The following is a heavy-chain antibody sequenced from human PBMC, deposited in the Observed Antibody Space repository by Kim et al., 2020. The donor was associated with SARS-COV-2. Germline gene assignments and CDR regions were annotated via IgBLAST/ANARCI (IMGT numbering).Heavy chain of an antibody. D-gene: IGHD1-26*01. CDR3: TTGPYSGSYSSLVGY. J-gene: IGHJ4*02. CDR2: IESKTDGGTP. V-gene: IGHV3-15*04. Sequence: GGSLRLSCAASGFTFSNAWMSWVRQAPGKGLEWVGRIESKTDGGTPDYAAPVKGRFTISRDDSKNTLYLQMNSLKIEDTAVYYCTTGPYSGSYSSLVGYWGQGTLVTVSS. CDR1: GFTFSNAW.